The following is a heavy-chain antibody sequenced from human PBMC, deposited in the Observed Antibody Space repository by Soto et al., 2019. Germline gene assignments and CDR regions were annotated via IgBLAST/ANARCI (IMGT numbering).Heavy chain of an antibody. CDR2: IMPFFGSG. J-gene: IGHJ4*02. CDR1: RGTFTNYA. D-gene: IGHD3-22*01. CDR3: ARDRAGYYSHFVY. V-gene: IGHV1-69*01. Sequence: QVYLVQSGAEVKKPGSSVTVSCKALRGTFTNYAFSWVRQAPGQGLEWMGGIMPFFGSGNYAQKSQGRINITADDSTSSVYVELNSLRSEDTAVYYGARDRAGYYSHFVYWGQGTLVTVSS.